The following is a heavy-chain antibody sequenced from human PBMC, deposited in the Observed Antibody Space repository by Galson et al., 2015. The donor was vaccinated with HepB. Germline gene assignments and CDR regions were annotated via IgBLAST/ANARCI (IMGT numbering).Heavy chain of an antibody. D-gene: IGHD3-10*01. CDR2: ISSSSSTI. CDR1: GFTFSSYS. Sequence: SLRLSCAASGFTFSSYSMNWVRQAPGKGLEWVSYISSSSSTIYYADSVKGRFTISRDNAKNSLYLQMNSLRAEDTAVYYCAREAILLWFGLGAPHFDYWGQGTLVTVSS. CDR3: AREAILLWFGLGAPHFDY. J-gene: IGHJ4*02. V-gene: IGHV3-48*01.